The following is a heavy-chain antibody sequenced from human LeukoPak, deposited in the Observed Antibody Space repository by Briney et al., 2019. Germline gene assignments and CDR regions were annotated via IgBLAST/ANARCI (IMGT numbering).Heavy chain of an antibody. CDR3: AKLYDSSSAIFDY. CDR2: IKQDGNEK. J-gene: IGHJ4*02. CDR1: GFTFSSYA. V-gene: IGHV3-7*03. Sequence: PGGSLRLSCAASGFTFSSYAMSWVRQAPGKGLEWVANIKQDGNEKHYVDSVKGRFSISRDNAKNSLYLQMNSLRAEDTALYYCAKLYDSSSAIFDYWGQGTLVTVSS. D-gene: IGHD6-6*01.